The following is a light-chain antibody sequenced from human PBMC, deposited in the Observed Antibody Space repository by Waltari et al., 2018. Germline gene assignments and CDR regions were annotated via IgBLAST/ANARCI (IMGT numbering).Light chain of an antibody. CDR3: SSYTSSSTLWV. J-gene: IGLJ3*02. Sequence: QSALTQPASVSGSPGQSITISCTGTSSDVGGYNYVSWYQQHPGKAPKLMIYDVSKLPSGFSNRFSGSKSGNTASLTISGLQAEDEADYYCSSYTSSSTLWVFGGGTKLTVL. CDR1: SSDVGGYNY. CDR2: DVS. V-gene: IGLV2-14*01.